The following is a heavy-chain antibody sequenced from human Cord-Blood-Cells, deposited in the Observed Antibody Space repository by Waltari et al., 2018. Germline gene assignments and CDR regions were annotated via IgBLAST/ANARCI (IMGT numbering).Heavy chain of an antibody. Sequence: KPGTSVKVSCKASGFTFTSSAVQWVRQARGQRLEWIGWIVVGSGNTNYEQKFQERVTITRDMSTSTAYMELSSLRSEATAVYYCAAGPMYSSGWYWGQGTLVTVSS. V-gene: IGHV1-58*01. CDR1: GFTFTSSA. CDR2: IVVGSGNT. D-gene: IGHD6-19*01. J-gene: IGHJ4*02. CDR3: AAGPMYSSGWY.